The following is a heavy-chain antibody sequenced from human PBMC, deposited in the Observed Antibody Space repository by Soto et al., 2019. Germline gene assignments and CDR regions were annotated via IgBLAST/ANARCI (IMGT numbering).Heavy chain of an antibody. CDR2: IIPIFGTA. CDR1: GGTFSSYA. J-gene: IGHJ6*02. V-gene: IGHV1-69*13. D-gene: IGHD2-2*02. Sequence: SVKVSCKASGGTFSSYAISWVRQAPGQGLEWMGGIIPIFGTANYAQKFQGRVTITADESTSTAYMELSSLRSEDTAVYYCARGYCSSTSCYNYYYGMDVWGQGTTVTVSS. CDR3: ARGYCSSTSCYNYYYGMDV.